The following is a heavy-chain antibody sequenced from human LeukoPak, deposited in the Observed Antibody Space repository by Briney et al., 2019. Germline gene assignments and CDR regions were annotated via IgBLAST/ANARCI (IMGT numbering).Heavy chain of an antibody. D-gene: IGHD2-2*01. CDR3: AKGTRSSFRGYFEY. Sequence: GGSLRLSCAASGFTFSNYAMSWVRQAPGRGLEWVSTIFANGDTTYYADSVKGRFTISRDNSKDTLYVQMNSLRADDTALYYCAKGTRSSFRGYFEYWGQGTLVTVSP. CDR1: GFTFSNYA. J-gene: IGHJ4*02. V-gene: IGHV3-23*01. CDR2: IFANGDTT.